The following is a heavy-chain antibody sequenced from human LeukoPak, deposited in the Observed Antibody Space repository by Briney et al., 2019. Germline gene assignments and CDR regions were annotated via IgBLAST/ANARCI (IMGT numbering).Heavy chain of an antibody. V-gene: IGHV4-4*07. J-gene: IGHJ4*02. CDR2: IYTSGTT. Sequence: SETLSITCTVSGGSISTYYWSWIRQPAGKGLEWIGHIYTSGTTNYNPSLKSRVTMSVDTSKNQFSLKLNSVTAADTAVYYCARLYSGSSHFDYWGQGTLVTVSS. D-gene: IGHD6-6*01. CDR1: GGSISTYY. CDR3: ARLYSGSSHFDY.